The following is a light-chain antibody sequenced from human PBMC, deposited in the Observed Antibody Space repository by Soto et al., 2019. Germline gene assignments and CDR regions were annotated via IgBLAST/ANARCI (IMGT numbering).Light chain of an antibody. Sequence: QSVLTQPPSASATSGQRVTISCSGSNSNIGTNTVNWYQQLPGTAPRLLIYTNNQRPSGVPQRFSGSKTGTSASLAIGGLQSEDGADYYCAAWDDSLGAYVFGNGTKVTVL. CDR2: TNN. CDR3: AAWDDSLGAYV. CDR1: NSNIGTNT. J-gene: IGLJ1*01. V-gene: IGLV1-44*01.